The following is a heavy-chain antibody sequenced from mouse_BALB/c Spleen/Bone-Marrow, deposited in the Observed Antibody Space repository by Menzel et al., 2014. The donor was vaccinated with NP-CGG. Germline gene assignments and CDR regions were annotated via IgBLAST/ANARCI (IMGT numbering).Heavy chain of an antibody. CDR1: GFTFSDYY. Sequence: EVKVVDSGGGLVQPGGSLKLSCATSGFTFSDYYMYWVRRTPEKRLEWVAYISNGGGSTYYPDTVKGRFTISRDNAKNTLYLQMSRLKSEDTAMYYCARHLYGNYGAMDYWGQGTSVTVSS. CDR2: ISNGGGST. J-gene: IGHJ4*01. V-gene: IGHV5-12*02. CDR3: ARHLYGNYGAMDY. D-gene: IGHD2-1*01.